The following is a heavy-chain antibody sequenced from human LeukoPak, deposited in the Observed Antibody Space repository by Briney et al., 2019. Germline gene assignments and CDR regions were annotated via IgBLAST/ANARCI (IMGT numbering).Heavy chain of an antibody. Sequence: GASVKVSCKASGYTFTDYYIHWVRQAPGQGLEWMGWINSNNGATNYAQKFQGRVTMTRDTPISTAYMELTRLGSDDTAVYYCARDGSLGYWGQGTLVTVSS. CDR3: ARDGSLGY. CDR2: INSNNGAT. V-gene: IGHV1-2*02. CDR1: GYTFTDYY. J-gene: IGHJ4*02. D-gene: IGHD5-12*01.